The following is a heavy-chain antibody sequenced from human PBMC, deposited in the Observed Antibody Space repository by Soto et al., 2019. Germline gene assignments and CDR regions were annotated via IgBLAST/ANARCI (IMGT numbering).Heavy chain of an antibody. D-gene: IGHD5-18*01. CDR3: VRSGYSYGPFDY. J-gene: IGHJ4*02. CDR1: GFTGRSTY. CDR2: TYRGGST. Sequence: EVQLVESGGGLIQPGGSLRLSCAASGFTGRSTYMSWVRQAPGKGLEWVSVTYRGGSTYYADSVKGRFTISRDKSKIALYLQRISLRAEDTAVYYCVRSGYSYGPFDYWGQGTLVTFSS. V-gene: IGHV3-53*01.